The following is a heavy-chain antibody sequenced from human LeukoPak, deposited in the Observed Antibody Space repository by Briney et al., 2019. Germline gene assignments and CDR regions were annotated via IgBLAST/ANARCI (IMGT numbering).Heavy chain of an antibody. Sequence: PGGSLRLSCAASGFTFSSYGMNWVRQAPGKGLEWVSYISSSSSYIYYADSVKGRFTISRDNARKSLYLQMNSLRAEDTAVYYCARDPPTITLAGNGNDYWGQGTLVTVSS. D-gene: IGHD6-19*01. J-gene: IGHJ4*02. CDR2: ISSSSSYI. V-gene: IGHV3-21*01. CDR1: GFTFSSYG. CDR3: ARDPPTITLAGNGNDY.